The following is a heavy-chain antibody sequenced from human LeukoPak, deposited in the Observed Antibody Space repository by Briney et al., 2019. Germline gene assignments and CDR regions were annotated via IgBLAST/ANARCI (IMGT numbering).Heavy chain of an antibody. CDR3: TRGGGGSFPHY. CDR1: GFTVSSNF. V-gene: IGHV3-53*01. CDR2: IYSGGST. Sequence: GGSLRLSCAASGFTVSSNFLSWVRQPPGKGLEWVSDIYSGGSTYYADSVKGRFTISRDNSKNTLYLQMNSLRADDTAVYYCTRGGGGSFPHYWGQGTLVTVSS. J-gene: IGHJ4*02. D-gene: IGHD2-21*01.